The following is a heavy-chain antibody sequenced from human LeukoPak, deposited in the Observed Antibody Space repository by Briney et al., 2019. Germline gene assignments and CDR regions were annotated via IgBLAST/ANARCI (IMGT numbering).Heavy chain of an antibody. CDR1: GXSISSSSYY. D-gene: IGHD3-22*01. V-gene: IGHV4-39*01. CDR2: IYYSGST. Sequence: SETLSLTCTVSGXSISSSSYYWGWIRQPPGKGLELITSIYYSGSTYYNPSLKSRVTISVDTSKNQFSLKLSSVTAADTAVYYCARSAHDSSGYDWFDPWGQGTLVTVSS. J-gene: IGHJ5*02. CDR3: ARSAHDSSGYDWFDP.